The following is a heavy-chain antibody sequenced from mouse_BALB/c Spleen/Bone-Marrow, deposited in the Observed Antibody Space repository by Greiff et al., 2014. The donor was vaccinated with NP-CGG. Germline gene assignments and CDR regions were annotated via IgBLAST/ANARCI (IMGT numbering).Heavy chain of an antibody. D-gene: IGHD2-2*01. CDR2: IDPANGNI. Sequence: EVKLQESGAELVKPGASVKLSCKASGFNIKDTYMHWVKQRPEKGLEWIGRIDPANGNITYDPKFQGKATITADTSSKTAYMELSSLTSEVSSGDYCTRGGTTFTLYCDVWGAGTTVTVSS. V-gene: IGHV14-3*02. CDR1: GFNIKDTY. J-gene: IGHJ1*01. CDR3: TRGGTTFTLYCDV.